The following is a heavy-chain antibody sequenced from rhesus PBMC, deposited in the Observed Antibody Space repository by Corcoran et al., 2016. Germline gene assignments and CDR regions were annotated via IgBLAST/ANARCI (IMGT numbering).Heavy chain of an antibody. CDR3: ARSSAGTDY. V-gene: IGHV4-80*01. CDR2: INGNSGTT. CDR1: GAPFIRSW. J-gene: IGHJ4*01. Sequence: QVQLQESGPGLVKPSETLSLTCAVSGAPFIRSWWTWLRQPPGKGLEWIGEINGNSGTTNYNPSLKSRVTISKDASKNQFSLQLNSVTAADTAVYYCARSSAGTDYWGRGVLVTVSS. D-gene: IGHD6-31*01.